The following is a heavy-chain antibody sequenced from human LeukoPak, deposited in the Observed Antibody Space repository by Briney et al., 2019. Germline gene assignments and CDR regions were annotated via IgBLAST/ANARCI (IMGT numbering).Heavy chain of an antibody. Sequence: PGGSLRLSCAASGFTFSSYGMHWVRQAPGKGLEWVAFIRYDGSNKYYADSVKGRFTISRDNSKNTLYLQINSLRAEDTAVYYCAKESGITMVRGVITFWGQGTLVTVS. V-gene: IGHV3-30*02. D-gene: IGHD3-10*01. CDR3: AKESGITMVRGVITF. J-gene: IGHJ1*01. CDR1: GFTFSSYG. CDR2: IRYDGSNK.